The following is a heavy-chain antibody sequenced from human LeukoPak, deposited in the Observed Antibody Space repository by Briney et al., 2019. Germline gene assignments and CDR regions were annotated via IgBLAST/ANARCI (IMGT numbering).Heavy chain of an antibody. CDR2: ISSSSSTI. CDR3: AKASQYCSGGSCYPGPY. CDR1: GFTFSSYS. D-gene: IGHD2-15*01. J-gene: IGHJ4*02. V-gene: IGHV3-48*01. Sequence: GGSLRLSCAASGFTFSSYSMNWVRQAPGKGLEWVSYISSSSSTIYYADSVKGRFTISRDNSKNTLYLQMNSLRAEDTAVYYCAKASQYCSGGSCYPGPYWGQGTLVTVSS.